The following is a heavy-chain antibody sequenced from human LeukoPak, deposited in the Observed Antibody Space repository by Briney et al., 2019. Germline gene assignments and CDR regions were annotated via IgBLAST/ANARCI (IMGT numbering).Heavy chain of an antibody. V-gene: IGHV4-59*01. D-gene: IGHD6-6*01. J-gene: IGHJ4*02. CDR3: ARYSSSSGSFDY. Sequence: SETLSLTCSVSGGSITSYYWSWIRQPPGKGLEWIGYIYYTGNTNYNPSLTSRVTISVDTSKNQFSLQLSSLTAADTAVFYCARYSSSSGSFDYWGQGTLVTVPS. CDR1: GGSITSYY. CDR2: IYYTGNT.